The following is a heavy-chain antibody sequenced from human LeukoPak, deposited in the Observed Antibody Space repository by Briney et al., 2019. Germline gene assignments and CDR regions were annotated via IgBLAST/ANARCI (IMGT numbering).Heavy chain of an antibody. CDR3: ARGRYDILTGRHPHYYYYGMDV. D-gene: IGHD3-9*01. CDR2: IIPIFGTA. Sequence: GASVTVSCKASGGTFSSYAISWVRQAPGQGLEWMGGIIPIFGTANYAQKFQGRVTITADESTSTAYMELSSLRSEDTAVYYCARGRYDILTGRHPHYYYYGMDVWGQGTTVTVSS. V-gene: IGHV1-69*13. J-gene: IGHJ6*02. CDR1: GGTFSSYA.